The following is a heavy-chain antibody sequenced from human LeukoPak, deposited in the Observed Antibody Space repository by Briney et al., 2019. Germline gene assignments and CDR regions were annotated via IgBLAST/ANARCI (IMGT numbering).Heavy chain of an antibody. CDR3: ARETLHCRGDRLDY. Sequence: GGAVRLSCATSGLNFSSYDWKWVRQAPGKGREWLSYISTTDTTKYYADSVKGRFTISRDNAKNSLFLHMNSLRVEDTALYYCARETLHCRGDRLDYWGQETVVTVS. D-gene: IGHD2-21*02. V-gene: IGHV3-48*03. J-gene: IGHJ4*02. CDR2: ISTTDTTK. CDR1: GLNFSSYD.